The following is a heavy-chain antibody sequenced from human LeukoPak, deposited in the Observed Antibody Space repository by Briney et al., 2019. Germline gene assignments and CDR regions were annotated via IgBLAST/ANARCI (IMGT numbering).Heavy chain of an antibody. CDR3: ARDKRPNHCYDIGSHFDY. CDR2: INHSGST. CDR1: GGSFSGYY. Sequence: PSETLSLTCAVYGGSFSGYYWSWIRQPPGKGLEWIGEINHSGSTNYNPSLKSRVTISVDTSKNQFSLKLSSVTAADTAVYYCARDKRPNHCYDIGSHFDYWGQGTLVTVSS. D-gene: IGHD2-21*01. V-gene: IGHV4-34*01. J-gene: IGHJ4*02.